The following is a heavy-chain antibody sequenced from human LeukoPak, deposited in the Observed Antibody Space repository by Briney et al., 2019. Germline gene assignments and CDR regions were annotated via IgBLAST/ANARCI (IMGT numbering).Heavy chain of an antibody. CDR1: GGSISGYY. V-gene: IGHV4-59*01. J-gene: IGHJ3*02. D-gene: IGHD3-16*01. CDR3: ALGARGAFDI. CDR2: IYYSGST. Sequence: PSETLSLTCTVSGGSISGYYWSWIRQPPGKGLEWIGYIYYSGSTNYNPSLKSRVTISVDTSKNQFSLKLSSVTAADTAVYYCALGARGAFDIWGQGTMVTVSS.